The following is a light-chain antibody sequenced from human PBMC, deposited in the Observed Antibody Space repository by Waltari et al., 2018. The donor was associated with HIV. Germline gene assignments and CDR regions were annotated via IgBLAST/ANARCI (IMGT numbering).Light chain of an antibody. J-gene: IGLJ2*01. CDR1: TVAVTIFHH. CDR2: DTN. CDR3: LLSYAGARPVV. Sequence: QAVVTQEPSLTVSPLFTCTLTLCSITVAVTIFHHPYFFQQKSGQAPRTLIYDTNNKHSSTPARFSGSLLGGKAALTLSGAQPEDEADYFCLLSYAGARPVVFGGGTKLTVL. V-gene: IGLV7-46*01.